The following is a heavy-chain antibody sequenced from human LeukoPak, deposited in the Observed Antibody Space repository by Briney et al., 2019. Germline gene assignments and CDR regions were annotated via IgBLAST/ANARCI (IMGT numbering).Heavy chain of an antibody. CDR1: GFTFSSYA. V-gene: IGHV3-23*01. Sequence: GGSLRLSCAASGFTFSSYAMSWVRQAPGKGLEWVSVISGSGGSTYNADSVKGRFTISRDNSKNTLYLQMKSLRADDTAVYYCAKAPGYCSGGTCYGDWGQGRLVTVSS. CDR2: ISGSGGST. CDR3: AKAPGYCSGGTCYGD. D-gene: IGHD2-15*01. J-gene: IGHJ4*02.